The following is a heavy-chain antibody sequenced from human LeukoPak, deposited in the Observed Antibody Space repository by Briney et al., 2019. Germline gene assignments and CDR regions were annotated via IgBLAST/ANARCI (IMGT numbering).Heavy chain of an antibody. CDR1: GGTFSSYA. D-gene: IGHD3-9*01. Sequence: SVKVSCKASGGTFSSYAISWVRQAPGQGLEWMGRIIPILGIANYAQKFQGRVTITADKSTSTAYMELSSLRSEDTAVYYCAREIGNPYDILTDRDDYWGQGTLVTVSS. CDR3: AREIGNPYDILTDRDDY. V-gene: IGHV1-69*04. CDR2: IIPILGIA. J-gene: IGHJ4*02.